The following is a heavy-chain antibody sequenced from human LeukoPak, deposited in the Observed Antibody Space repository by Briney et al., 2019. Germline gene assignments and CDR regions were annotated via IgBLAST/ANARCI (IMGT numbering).Heavy chain of an antibody. D-gene: IGHD3-3*01. Sequence: GGSLRLSCAASGFTFSSYEMNWVRQAPGEGLEWFSYISSSGITIYYADSVKGRFTISRDNAKNSLYLQMNSLRAEDTAVYYCARDTDFWRGYYIRYYYYYMDVWGKGTTVTVSS. J-gene: IGHJ6*03. CDR3: ARDTDFWRGYYIRYYYYYMDV. CDR2: ISSSGITI. V-gene: IGHV3-48*03. CDR1: GFTFSSYE.